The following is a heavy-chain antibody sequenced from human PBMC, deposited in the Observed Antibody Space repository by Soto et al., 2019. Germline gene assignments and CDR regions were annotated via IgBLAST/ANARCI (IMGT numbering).Heavy chain of an antibody. CDR3: TRKRFGMDV. Sequence: EVQLVESGGGLVQPGESLRLSCAASEFTFSNSWMSWVRQAPGKGLEWVANIKEDGSEKDYVDPVKGRFTITRDNAKNSLYLQMNNLRAEDTAVYFCTRKRFGMDVWGQGTTVTVSS. J-gene: IGHJ6*02. V-gene: IGHV3-7*03. CDR1: EFTFSNSW. CDR2: IKEDGSEK.